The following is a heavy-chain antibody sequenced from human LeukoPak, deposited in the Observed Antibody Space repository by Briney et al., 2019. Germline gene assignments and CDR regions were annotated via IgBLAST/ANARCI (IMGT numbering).Heavy chain of an antibody. D-gene: IGHD2-15*01. V-gene: IGHV4-38-2*02. CDR1: GYSISSGYY. J-gene: IGHJ4*02. CDR2: IYHSGST. CDR3: ARECSGGSCYRDY. Sequence: KPSETLSLTCTVSGYSISSGYYWGWIRQPPGQGLEWIGSIYHSGSTYYNPSLKSRVTISVDTSKNQFSLKLSSVTAADTAVYYCARECSGGSCYRDYWGQGTLVTVSS.